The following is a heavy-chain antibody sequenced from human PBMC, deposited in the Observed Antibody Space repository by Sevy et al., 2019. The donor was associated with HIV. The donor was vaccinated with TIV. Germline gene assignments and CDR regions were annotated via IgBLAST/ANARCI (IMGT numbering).Heavy chain of an antibody. D-gene: IGHD6-6*01. J-gene: IGHJ4*02. V-gene: IGHV3-20*01. Sequence: GGSLTLSCAASGFTFDDYGMSWVRQAPGKGLEWVSGINWNGGSTGYADSVKGRFTISRDNAKNSLYLQMNSLRAEDTALYHCARYLQYSSSSPLDYWGQGTLVTVSS. CDR3: ARYLQYSSSSPLDY. CDR1: GFTFDDYG. CDR2: INWNGGST.